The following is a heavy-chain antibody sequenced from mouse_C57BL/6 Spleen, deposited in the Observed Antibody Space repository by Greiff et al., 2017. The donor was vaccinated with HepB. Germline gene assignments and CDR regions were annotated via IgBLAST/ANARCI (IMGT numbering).Heavy chain of an antibody. CDR2: IHPNSGST. CDR1: GYTFTSYW. V-gene: IGHV1-64*01. CDR3: ARDCGSCYWFAY. D-gene: IGHD1-1*01. Sequence: QVQLQQPGAELVKPGASVKLSCKASGYTFTSYWMHWVKQRPGQGLEWIGMIHPNSGSTNYNEKFKSKATLTVDKSSSTAYMQLSSLTSEDSAVDYCARDCGSCYWFAYWGQGTLVTVSA. J-gene: IGHJ3*01.